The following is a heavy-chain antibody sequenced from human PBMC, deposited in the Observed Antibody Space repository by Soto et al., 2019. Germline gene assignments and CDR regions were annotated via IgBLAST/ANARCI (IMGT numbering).Heavy chain of an antibody. V-gene: IGHV3-23*01. CDR1: GFTFSSYA. D-gene: IGHD3-10*01. CDR2: ISGSGGST. CDR3: AKDWLAVRGEPPTD. J-gene: IGHJ4*02. Sequence: EVQLLESGGGLVQPGGSLRLSCAASGFTFSSYAMSWVRQAPGKGLEWVSAISGSGGSTYYADSVKGRFTISRDNSKNTLYLQMNTLRAEDTAVYYCAKDWLAVRGEPPTDWGQGTLVTVSS.